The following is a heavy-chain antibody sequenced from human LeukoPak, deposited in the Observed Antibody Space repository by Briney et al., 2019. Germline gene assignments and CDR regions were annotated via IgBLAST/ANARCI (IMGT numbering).Heavy chain of an antibody. CDR3: ARRAGAYSHPYDY. J-gene: IGHJ4*02. CDR2: ISYDGSNK. D-gene: IGHD4/OR15-4a*01. CDR1: GFTYSNYG. V-gene: IGHV3-30*12. Sequence: GGSLRLSCAASGFTYSNYGMHWVRQAPGKGLEGVAVISYDGSNKYYADSVKGRFTISRDNSKKTLYLQMNSLRAEDTAVYYCARRAGAYSHPYDYWGQGTLVTVSS.